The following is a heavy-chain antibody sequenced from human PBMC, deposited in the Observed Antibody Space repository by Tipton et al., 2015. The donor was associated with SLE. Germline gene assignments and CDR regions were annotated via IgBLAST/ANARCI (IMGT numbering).Heavy chain of an antibody. D-gene: IGHD1-26*01. V-gene: IGHV3-66*01. CDR2: VYSAGSS. CDR3: AGELLPNYGMDV. CDR1: GFTVSNNY. J-gene: IGHJ6*02. Sequence: SLRLSCAASGFTVSNNYISWVRQAPGKGLEWVSLVYSAGSSSYADSVKGRFTISRDNSKNTFYLQMNSLRAEDTAVYYCAGELLPNYGMDVWGQGTTVTVSS.